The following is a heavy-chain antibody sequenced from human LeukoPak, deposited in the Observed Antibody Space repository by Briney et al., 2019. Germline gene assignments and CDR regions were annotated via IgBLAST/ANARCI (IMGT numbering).Heavy chain of an antibody. V-gene: IGHV4-31*02. Sequence: SETLSLTCSVSGGSIASAGYFWTWVRQHPGKGLEWIGYIYHSGSTYSSPSLKSRLSLSVDTSKNQFSLRLRSVTAADTAVYFCARYLMFGGGTVVKYFDYWGQGILVIVSS. CDR3: ARYLMFGGGTVVKYFDY. CDR2: IYHSGST. J-gene: IGHJ4*02. CDR1: GGSIASAGYF. D-gene: IGHD3-16*01.